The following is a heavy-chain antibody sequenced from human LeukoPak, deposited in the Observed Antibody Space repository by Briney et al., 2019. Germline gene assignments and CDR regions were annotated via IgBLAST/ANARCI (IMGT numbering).Heavy chain of an antibody. V-gene: IGHV3-7*01. Sequence: GGSLRLSCAASGFTFSSYWMSWVRQAPGKGLEWVANIKQDGSEKYYVDSVKGRFTISRDNAKNSLYLQMNSLRAEDTAVYYCAREKAVADYYFDYWGQGTLVTVSS. D-gene: IGHD6-19*01. CDR3: AREKAVADYYFDY. J-gene: IGHJ4*02. CDR1: GFTFSSYW. CDR2: IKQDGSEK.